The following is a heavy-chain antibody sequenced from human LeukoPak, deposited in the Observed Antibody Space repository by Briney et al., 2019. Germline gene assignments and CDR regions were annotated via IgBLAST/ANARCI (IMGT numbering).Heavy chain of an antibody. CDR3: ARVVTVGSSWIDY. CDR1: GGTFSSYA. D-gene: IGHD6-13*01. V-gene: IGHV1-69*04. CDR2: IIPILGIA. Sequence: GASVKVSRKASGGTFSSYAISWVRQAPGQGLEWMGRIIPILGIANYAQKFQGRVTITADKSTSTAYMELSSLRSEDTAVYYCARVVTVGSSWIDYWGQGTLVTVSS. J-gene: IGHJ4*02.